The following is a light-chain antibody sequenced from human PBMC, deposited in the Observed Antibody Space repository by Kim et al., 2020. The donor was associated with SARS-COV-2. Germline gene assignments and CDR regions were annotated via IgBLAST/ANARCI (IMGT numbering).Light chain of an antibody. CDR2: AAS. Sequence: VFVGHIVTLPCPPCQVITNSFAWYQQKPGKVPQVLIYAASVWQSWVPSRFSCSGSGSDFTLTISSLQPEDVATYYCPKYNSAPWTFGQGTKVDIK. CDR3: PKYNSAPWT. V-gene: IGKV1-27*01. CDR1: QVITNS. J-gene: IGKJ1*01.